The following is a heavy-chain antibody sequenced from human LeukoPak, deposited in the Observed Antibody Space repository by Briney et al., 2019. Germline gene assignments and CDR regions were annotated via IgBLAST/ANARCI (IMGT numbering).Heavy chain of an antibody. D-gene: IGHD3-22*01. CDR3: AKALSGYYYDSSGYYGDY. CDR2: ISNSGDAT. V-gene: IGHV3-23*01. J-gene: IGHJ4*02. CDR1: GFTFSNYA. Sequence: GGSLRLSCAASGFTFSNYAMSWVRQAPGKGLEWVSTISNSGDATYYADSVRGRFTISRDNSKNTLYLQMNSLRAEDTAVYYCAKALSGYYYDSSGYYGDYWGQGTLVTVSS.